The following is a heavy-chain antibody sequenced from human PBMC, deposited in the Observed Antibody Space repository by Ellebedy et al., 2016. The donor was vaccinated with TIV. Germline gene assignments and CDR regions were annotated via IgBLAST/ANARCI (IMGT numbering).Heavy chain of an antibody. J-gene: IGHJ1*01. CDR2: FYYDGST. V-gene: IGHV3-53*01. Sequence: GESLKISXAASGFIVSTNDVSWVRQAPAKGLEWVSVFYYDGSTYYADSVKGRFTVSRDNSKNTVYLQRESLRVDDAAVYYCVGPYRRGGGGEFAHWGQGTLVTVSS. CDR1: GFIVSTND. D-gene: IGHD3-16*01. CDR3: VGPYRRGGGGEFAH.